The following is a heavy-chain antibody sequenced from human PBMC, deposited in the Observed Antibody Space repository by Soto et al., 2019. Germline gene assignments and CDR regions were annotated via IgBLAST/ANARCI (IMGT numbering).Heavy chain of an antibody. Sequence: QVQLVQSGAEVKEPGASVMVSCKASGYTFTSYAMHWVRQAPEQRLEWMGWINAGNGNTKYSQKFQGRVTITRDTAASTGYMELSSLRSEDTAVYYCARGGGYSSGWYEYWGQGTLVTVSS. V-gene: IGHV1-3*01. J-gene: IGHJ4*02. CDR2: INAGNGNT. CDR1: GYTFTSYA. CDR3: ARGGGYSSGWYEY. D-gene: IGHD6-19*01.